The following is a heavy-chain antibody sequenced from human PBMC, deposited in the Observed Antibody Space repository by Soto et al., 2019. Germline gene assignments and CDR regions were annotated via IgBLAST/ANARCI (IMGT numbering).Heavy chain of an antibody. CDR2: IYYSGST. CDR1: GGSISGYY. CDR3: AREGGYGDRFDY. Sequence: SETLSLTCTVSGGSISGYYWSWIRQPPGKGLEWIGYIYYSGSTNYNPSLKSRVTISVDTSKNQFSLELSSVTAADTAVYYCAREGGYGDRFDYWGQGTRVTVSS. J-gene: IGHJ4*02. V-gene: IGHV4-59*01. D-gene: IGHD4-17*01.